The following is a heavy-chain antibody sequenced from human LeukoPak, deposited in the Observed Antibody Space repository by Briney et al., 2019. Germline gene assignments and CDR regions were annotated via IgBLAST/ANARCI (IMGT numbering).Heavy chain of an antibody. CDR1: GFTFSSYS. V-gene: IGHV3-48*01. D-gene: IGHD6-19*01. CDR3: AKVTFTSGWNHFDY. Sequence: GGSLRLSCAASGFTFSSYSMNWVRQAPGKGLEWVSYISSSSSTIYYADSVKGRFTISRDNAKNSLYLQMNSLRIEDTSLYYCAKVTFTSGWNHFDYWGQGTLVTVSS. CDR2: ISSSSSTI. J-gene: IGHJ4*02.